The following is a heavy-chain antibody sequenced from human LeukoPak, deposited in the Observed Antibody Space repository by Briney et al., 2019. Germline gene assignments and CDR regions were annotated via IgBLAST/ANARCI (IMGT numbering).Heavy chain of an antibody. CDR1: GFTFSNAW. J-gene: IGHJ6*02. V-gene: IGHV3-15*07. CDR3: TTVRATGIQPPGYYYYGMDV. Sequence: GGSLRLSCAASGFTFSNAWMNWVRQAPGKGLEWVGRIKSKTDGGTTDYAAPVKGRFTISRDDSKNTLYLQMSSLRTEDTAVYYCTTVRATGIQPPGYYYYGMDVWGRGTTVTVSS. D-gene: IGHD1-1*01. CDR2: IKSKTDGGTT.